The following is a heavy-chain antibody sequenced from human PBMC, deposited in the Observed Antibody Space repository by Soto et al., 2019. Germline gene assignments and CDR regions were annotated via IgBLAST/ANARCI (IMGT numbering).Heavy chain of an antibody. CDR1: GYTFTGYY. J-gene: IGHJ6*02. CDR2: INPNSGGT. Sequence: ASVKVSCKASGYTFTGYYMHWVRQAPGQGLEWMGWINPNSGGTNYAQKFQGWVTMTRDTSISTAYMELSRPRSDDTAVYYCARKLELRGSYYYYYDMDVWGQGTTVTVSS. V-gene: IGHV1-2*04. D-gene: IGHD1-7*01. CDR3: ARKLELRGSYYYYYDMDV.